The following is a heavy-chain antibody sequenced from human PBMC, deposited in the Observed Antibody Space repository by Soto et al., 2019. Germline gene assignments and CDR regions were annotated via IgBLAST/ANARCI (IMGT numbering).Heavy chain of an antibody. V-gene: IGHV3-30*18. Sequence: QVQLVESGGGVVQPGRSLRLSCAASGFTFSSYGMHWVRQAPGKGLEWVAVISYDGSNKYYADSVKGRFTISRDNSKNTLYLQMNSLRAEDTAVYYCANAPNYSSSWYEGYWGQGTLVTVSS. D-gene: IGHD6-13*01. CDR2: ISYDGSNK. CDR1: GFTFSSYG. J-gene: IGHJ4*02. CDR3: ANAPNYSSSWYEGY.